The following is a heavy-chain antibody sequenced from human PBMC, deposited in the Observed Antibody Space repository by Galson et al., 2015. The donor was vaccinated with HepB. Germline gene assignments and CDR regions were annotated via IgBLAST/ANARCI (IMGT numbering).Heavy chain of an antibody. CDR3: AREPGGDSRGYYGAFDI. CDR1: GSTFTGYY. V-gene: IGHV1-2*04. CDR2: INPNSGGT. Sequence: SVKVSCKASGSTFTGYYMHWVRQAPGQGLEWMGWINPNSGGTNYAQKFQGWVTMTRDTSISTAYMELSRLRSDDTAVYYCAREPGGDSRGYYGAFDIWGQGTMVTVSS. J-gene: IGHJ3*02. D-gene: IGHD3-22*01.